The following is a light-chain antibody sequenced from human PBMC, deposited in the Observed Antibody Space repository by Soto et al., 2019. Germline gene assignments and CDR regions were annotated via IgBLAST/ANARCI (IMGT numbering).Light chain of an antibody. Sequence: DIQMTQSPSTLSASVGDRVTITCRAGQSVSNLLAWYQQKPGKAPQLLMYDASTLERGVPSRFSGSGSGTEFTLTISSLQPDDFATYYCQQYNSYSSWTFGQGTKVESK. CDR3: QQYNSYSSWT. V-gene: IGKV1-5*01. CDR1: QSVSNL. CDR2: DAS. J-gene: IGKJ1*01.